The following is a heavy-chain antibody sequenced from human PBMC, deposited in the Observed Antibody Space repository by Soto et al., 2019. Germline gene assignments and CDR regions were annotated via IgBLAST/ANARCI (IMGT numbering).Heavy chain of an antibody. CDR1: GFTFSNAW. CDR3: PTWDYEFCNGYRSRFDY. V-gene: IGHV3-15*01. CDR2: IKSKTDGGTT. D-gene: IGHD3-3*01. Sequence: EVQLVESGGGFVKPGGSLRLSCAASGFTFSNAWMSWVRQAPGKALEWVGRIKSKTDGGTTDYAAPVKGRFTISRYDSKNTLSLQMDSLKSEDIAVYYCPTWDYEFCNGYRSRFDYWGQGALVTVSS. J-gene: IGHJ4*02.